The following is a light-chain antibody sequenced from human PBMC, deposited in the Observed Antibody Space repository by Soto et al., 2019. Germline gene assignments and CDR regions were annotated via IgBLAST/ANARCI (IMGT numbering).Light chain of an antibody. CDR2: AAS. Sequence: EIVLTQSPGTLSLSPGERATLSCRASQSVGSGHLAWYQQKPGQTPRLLIYAASTRATGIPDRFSGSGSGTDFTLTISRLEPEDFAMYYCQHFGDSPLWAFGQGTEVEIK. V-gene: IGKV3-20*01. CDR1: QSVGSGH. CDR3: QHFGDSPLWA. J-gene: IGKJ1*01.